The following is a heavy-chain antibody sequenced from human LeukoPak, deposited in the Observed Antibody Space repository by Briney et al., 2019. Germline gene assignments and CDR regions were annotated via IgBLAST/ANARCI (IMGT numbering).Heavy chain of an antibody. CDR1: GFTFSSYA. Sequence: GGSLRLSCSASGFTFSSYAMHWVRQAPGKGLEYVSAISSNGGSTYYADSVKGRFTISRDNSKNTLYLRMNSLRAEDTAVYYCARILGIRAFDIWGQGTMVTVSS. CDR3: ARILGIRAFDI. CDR2: ISSNGGST. V-gene: IGHV3-64*04. J-gene: IGHJ3*02. D-gene: IGHD7-27*01.